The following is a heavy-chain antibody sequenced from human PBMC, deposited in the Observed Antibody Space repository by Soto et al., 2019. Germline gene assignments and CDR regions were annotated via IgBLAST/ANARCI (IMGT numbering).Heavy chain of an antibody. J-gene: IGHJ3*02. Sequence: GGSLRLSCAASGFTFSSYSMNWVRQAPGKGLEWVSSISSSSSYIYYADSVKGRFTISRDNAKNSLYLQMNSLRAEDTAVYYCARDLPTYYDILTGYYKGDAFDIWGQGTMVTVSS. CDR1: GFTFSSYS. D-gene: IGHD3-9*01. CDR2: ISSSSSYI. V-gene: IGHV3-21*01. CDR3: ARDLPTYYDILTGYYKGDAFDI.